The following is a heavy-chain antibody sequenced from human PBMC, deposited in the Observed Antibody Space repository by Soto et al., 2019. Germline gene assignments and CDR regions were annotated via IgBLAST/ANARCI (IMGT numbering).Heavy chain of an antibody. CDR3: AKDGVLLWFGDMDV. Sequence: EVQLVESGGGLVQPGRSLRLSCAASGFTFDDYAMHWVRQAPGKGLEWVSGISWNSGSIGYADSVKGRFTISRDNAKNSLNLQMNSLRAEDTALYYCAKDGVLLWFGDMDVWGKGTTVTVSS. CDR2: ISWNSGSI. V-gene: IGHV3-9*01. D-gene: IGHD3-10*01. CDR1: GFTFDDYA. J-gene: IGHJ6*03.